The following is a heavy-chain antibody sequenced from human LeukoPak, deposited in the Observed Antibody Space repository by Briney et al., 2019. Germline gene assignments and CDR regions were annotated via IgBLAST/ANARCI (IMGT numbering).Heavy chain of an antibody. V-gene: IGHV4-4*02. J-gene: IGHJ4*02. CDR1: TDSITSNW. Sequence: SAETLSLTCAVSTDSITSNWWSWVRQPPGKGLEWIGEVHKSGSTNYYPSLQSRVTISIDKSKNQIALELTSVTAADTAVYYCAKETVGAPTPGAYWGQGILVTVS. CDR3: AKETVGAPTPGAY. D-gene: IGHD1-26*01. CDR2: VHKSGST.